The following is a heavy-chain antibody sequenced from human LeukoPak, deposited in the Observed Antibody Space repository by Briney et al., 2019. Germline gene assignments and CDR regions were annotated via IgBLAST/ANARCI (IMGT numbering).Heavy chain of an antibody. CDR1: GFTFSSYA. J-gene: IGHJ6*03. V-gene: IGHV3-23*01. Sequence: GGSLRLSCAASGFTFSSYAMSWVRQAPGKGLEWVSAISGSGGSTYYADSVKGRFTISRDNSKNTLYLQMNSLRAEDTAVYYCAKDLSYYDFWSGYYTDYYYYYMDVWGKGTTVTVSS. CDR3: AKDLSYYDFWSGYYTDYYYYYMDV. CDR2: ISGSGGST. D-gene: IGHD3-3*01.